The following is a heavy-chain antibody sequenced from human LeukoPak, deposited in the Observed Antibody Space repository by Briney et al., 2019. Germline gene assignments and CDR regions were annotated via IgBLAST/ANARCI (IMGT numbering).Heavy chain of an antibody. CDR3: AREGELRFLEWLLEGPGFDY. Sequence: GASVKVSCKASGYTFTSYAMNWVRQAPGQGLEWMGWINTNTGNPTYAQGFTGRFVFSLDTSVSTAYLQISSLKAEDTAVYYCAREGELRFLEWLLEGPGFDYWGQGTLVTVSS. V-gene: IGHV7-4-1*02. J-gene: IGHJ4*02. CDR2: INTNTGNP. CDR1: GYTFTSYA. D-gene: IGHD3-3*01.